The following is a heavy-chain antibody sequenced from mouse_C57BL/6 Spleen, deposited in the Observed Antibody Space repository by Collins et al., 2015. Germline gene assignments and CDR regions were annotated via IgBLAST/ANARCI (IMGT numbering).Heavy chain of an antibody. J-gene: IGHJ4*01. V-gene: IGHV5-12*01. CDR2: ISNGGGST. Sequence: SGFTFSDYYMYWVRQTPEKRLEWVAYISNGGGSTYYPDTVKGRFTISRDNAKNTLYLQMSRLKSEDTAMYYCARRGFYYAMDYWGQGTSVTVSS. CDR1: GFTFSDYY. CDR3: ARRGFYYAMDY.